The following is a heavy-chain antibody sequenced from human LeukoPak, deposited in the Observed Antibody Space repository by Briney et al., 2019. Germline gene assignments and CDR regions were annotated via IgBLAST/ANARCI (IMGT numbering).Heavy chain of an antibody. Sequence: ASVKVSCKASGYTFTNYYIHWVRQAPGQGLEWMGIIHPGGDSTSYAQKFQGRVTMTRDTSTNTVYMVLSSLRSEDTAVYYCARDQYDYVWGSYLKTYYFDYWGQGTLVTVSS. CDR3: ARDQYDYVWGSYLKTYYFDY. CDR1: GYTFTNYY. CDR2: IHPGGDST. D-gene: IGHD3-16*02. V-gene: IGHV1-46*01. J-gene: IGHJ4*02.